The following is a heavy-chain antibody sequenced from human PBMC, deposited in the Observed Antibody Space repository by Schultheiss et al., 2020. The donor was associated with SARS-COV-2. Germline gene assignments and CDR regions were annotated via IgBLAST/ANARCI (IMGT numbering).Heavy chain of an antibody. CDR2: VSYDGNNK. J-gene: IGHJ4*02. D-gene: IGHD3-3*02. V-gene: IGHV3-30*03. Sequence: GGSLRLSCAASGFTFSSYGIHWVRQAPGKGLEWVAVVSYDGNNKYYADSVKGRLTISRDTSKNTLYLQMNSLRAEDTAVYYCARSITHSPYYFDYWGQGTLVTVSS. CDR3: ARSITHSPYYFDY. CDR1: GFTFSSYG.